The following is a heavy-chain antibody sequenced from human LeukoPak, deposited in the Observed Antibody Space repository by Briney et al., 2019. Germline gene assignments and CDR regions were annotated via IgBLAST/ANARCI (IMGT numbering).Heavy chain of an antibody. Sequence: GGSLRLSCAASGFTFDDYAMHWVRQAPGKGLEWVSGISWNSGHKGYADSVKGRFTISRDNAKNSLYLRMNSLRAEDTALYYCAKDRRPAVSGGYFDLWGRGTLVIVSS. CDR2: ISWNSGHK. V-gene: IGHV3-9*01. CDR3: AKDRRPAVSGGYFDL. J-gene: IGHJ2*01. CDR1: GFTFDDYA. D-gene: IGHD3-10*01.